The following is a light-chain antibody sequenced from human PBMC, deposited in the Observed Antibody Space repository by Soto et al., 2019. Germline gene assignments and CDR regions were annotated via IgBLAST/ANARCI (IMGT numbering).Light chain of an antibody. CDR3: QQYNDWTWT. V-gene: IGKV3D-15*01. CDR2: GAS. Sequence: EIVLTQSQDTLSLSPGEGPPLSCLASQSVGSGYLAWYQQKPGQSPRLLMYGASTGATGIPARFSGSGSGTEFTLTISSLQSEDFAIYYCQQYNDWTWTFGQGTKVDIK. CDR1: QSVGSGY. J-gene: IGKJ1*01.